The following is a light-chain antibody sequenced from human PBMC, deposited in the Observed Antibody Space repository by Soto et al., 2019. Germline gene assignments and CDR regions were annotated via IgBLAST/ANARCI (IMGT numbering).Light chain of an antibody. CDR2: DVS. Sequence: SALTQPASVSGSPGQSITISCTGTSSDFGSYNYVSWYQHHPGKAPKLIIFDVSNRPSGVSNRFSGSKSGNTASLTISGLQAEDEADYYCSSYTTRSVVFGGGTKLTVL. CDR3: SSYTTRSVV. V-gene: IGLV2-14*03. CDR1: SSDFGSYNY. J-gene: IGLJ2*01.